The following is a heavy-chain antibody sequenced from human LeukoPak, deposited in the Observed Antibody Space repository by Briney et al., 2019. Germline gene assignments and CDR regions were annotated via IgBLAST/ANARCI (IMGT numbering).Heavy chain of an antibody. J-gene: IGHJ6*02. D-gene: IGHD3-10*01. CDR2: ISGSGGST. CDR3: AKGPGVMVRGVSGPYGMDV. CDR1: GFTFSSYA. Sequence: EGSLRLSCAASGFTFSSYAMSWVRQAPGKGLEWVSAISGSGGSTYYADSVKGRFTISRDNSKNTLYLQMNSLRAEDTAVYYCAKGPGVMVRGVSGPYGMDVWGQGTTVTVSS. V-gene: IGHV3-23*01.